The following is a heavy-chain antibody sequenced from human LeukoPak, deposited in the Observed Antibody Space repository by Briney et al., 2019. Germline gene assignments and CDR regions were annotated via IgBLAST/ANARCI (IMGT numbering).Heavy chain of an antibody. Sequence: GGSLRLSCAASGFTFDDYAMHWVRQAPGKGLEWVSGISWNSGDIGYADSVKGRFTISRDNAKNSLYLQMNSLRAEDTALYYCVKDSRWELLGAFDIWGQGTMVTVSS. V-gene: IGHV3-9*01. CDR3: VKDSRWELLGAFDI. CDR2: ISWNSGDI. D-gene: IGHD1-26*01. J-gene: IGHJ3*02. CDR1: GFTFDDYA.